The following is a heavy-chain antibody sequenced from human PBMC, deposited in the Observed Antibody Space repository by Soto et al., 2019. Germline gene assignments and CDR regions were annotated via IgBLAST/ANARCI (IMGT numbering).Heavy chain of an antibody. CDR1: GFTFSSYA. J-gene: IGHJ6*02. D-gene: IGHD6-13*01. CDR3: ANTEQLSDYYGLAV. Sequence: GGSLRLSCAASGFTFSSYAMSWVRQAPGKGLEWVSAISGSGGSTYYADSVKGRFTISRDNSKNTLYLQMNSLRAEDTAVYYCANTEQLSDYYGLAVWGQGTTVTVSS. CDR2: ISGSGGST. V-gene: IGHV3-23*01.